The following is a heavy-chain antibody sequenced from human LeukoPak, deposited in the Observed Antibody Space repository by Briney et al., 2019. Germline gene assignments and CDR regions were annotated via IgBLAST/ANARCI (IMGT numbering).Heavy chain of an antibody. Sequence: GASVKVSCKASGYTFTSYDINWVRQATGQGLEWMGWMNPNSGNTGYAQKFQGRVTMTRNTSISTAYMELSSLRSEDTAVYYCARDLDYYDSSGYRNFDYWGQGTLVTVSS. J-gene: IGHJ4*02. V-gene: IGHV1-8*01. CDR1: GYTFTSYD. CDR3: ARDLDYYDSSGYRNFDY. D-gene: IGHD3-22*01. CDR2: MNPNSGNT.